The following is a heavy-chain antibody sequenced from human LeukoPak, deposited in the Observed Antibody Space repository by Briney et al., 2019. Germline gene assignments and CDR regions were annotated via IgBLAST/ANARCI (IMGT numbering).Heavy chain of an antibody. Sequence: GGSLRLSCAASGFTFDDYGMSWVRQAPGKGLEWVSLIYSGGSTYYSDSVKGRFTISRDNSKNTLYLQMNSLRAEDTALYYCAAYYDSSGYFDYFDYWGQGTLVTVSS. D-gene: IGHD3-22*01. CDR3: AAYYDSSGYFDYFDY. CDR1: GFTFDDYG. CDR2: IYSGGST. J-gene: IGHJ4*02. V-gene: IGHV3-66*01.